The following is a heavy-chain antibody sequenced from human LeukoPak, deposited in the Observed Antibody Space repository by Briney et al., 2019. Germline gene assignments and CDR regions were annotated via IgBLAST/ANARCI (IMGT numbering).Heavy chain of an antibody. CDR1: GFTFSSYN. D-gene: IGHD3-22*01. CDR3: ARESYHDSSGYNDY. CDR2: IQYDGTKK. Sequence: GGSLRLSSAASGFTFSSYNMHWVRQAPGKGLEWVAFIQYDGTKKYYADSVKGRFTISRDNSKNTLYLQMNSLRAEDTAVYYCARESYHDSSGYNDYWGQGTLVTVSS. V-gene: IGHV3-30*19. J-gene: IGHJ4*02.